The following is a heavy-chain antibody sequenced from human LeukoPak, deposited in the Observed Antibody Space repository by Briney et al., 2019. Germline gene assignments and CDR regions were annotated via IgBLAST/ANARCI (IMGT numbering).Heavy chain of an antibody. CDR2: TYCSGST. J-gene: IGHJ6*02. D-gene: IGHD3-3*01. CDR3: AREVLRDGMDV. CDR1: GGSISSGGYY. V-gene: IGHV4-31*03. Sequence: SETLSLTCTVSGGSISSGGYYWSWIRQHPGKGLEWIGYTYCSGSTYYNPSLKSRVTISVDTSKNQFSLKLSSVTAADTAVYYRAREVLRDGMDVWGQGTTVTVSS.